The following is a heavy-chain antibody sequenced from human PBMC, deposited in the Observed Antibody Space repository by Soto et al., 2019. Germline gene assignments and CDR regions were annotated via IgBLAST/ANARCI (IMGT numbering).Heavy chain of an antibody. CDR3: ARYGYSSGWYLGTGMDV. J-gene: IGHJ6*02. CDR1: GYNFSEFG. CDR2: ISTYNGNT. V-gene: IGHV1-18*04. D-gene: IGHD6-19*01. Sequence: ASVTVSCKASGYNFSEFGITWVRQAPGQGLAWVGWISTYNGNTNYAQNLQGRVTMTTDTSTNTAYMELRSLRSDDTAVYYCARYGYSSGWYLGTGMDVWGQGTPVTVSS.